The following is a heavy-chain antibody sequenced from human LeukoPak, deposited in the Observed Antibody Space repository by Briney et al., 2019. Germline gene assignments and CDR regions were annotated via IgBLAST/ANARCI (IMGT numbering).Heavy chain of an antibody. J-gene: IGHJ3*02. CDR2: IDARTGIT. CDR1: GFTFSSYA. D-gene: IGHD3-3*01. V-gene: IGHV3-48*01. CDR3: ARTYDFGRGPPGDAFDN. Sequence: GGSLRLSCAASGFTFSSYAMSWVRQAPGKGLEWVSYIDARTGITYYADSVQGRFTISRGNAKESVFLQMNRLRVDDTAVYYCARTYDFGRGPPGDAFDNWGQGTPVTVSS.